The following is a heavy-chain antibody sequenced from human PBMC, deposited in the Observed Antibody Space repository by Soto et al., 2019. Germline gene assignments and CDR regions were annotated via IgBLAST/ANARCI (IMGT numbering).Heavy chain of an antibody. D-gene: IGHD2-2*01. CDR3: ARDPRNYCSSSSCYVGGFDL. CDR2: ITYDGTKT. J-gene: IGHJ4*02. Sequence: QVQLVESGGGVVQPGRSLRLSCAASGFTFNIYAFHWVRQAPGKGLEWVALITYDGTKTYHADSVKGRFTISRDNSKTTLYVQMNSLRADDTAIYYCARDPRNYCSSSSCYVGGFDLWGQGALVTVSS. V-gene: IGHV3-30*01. CDR1: GFTFNIYA.